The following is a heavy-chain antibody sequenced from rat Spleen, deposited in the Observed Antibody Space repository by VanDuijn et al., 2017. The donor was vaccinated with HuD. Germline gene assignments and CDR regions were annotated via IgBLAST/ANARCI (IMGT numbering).Heavy chain of an antibody. CDR3: ARHMANPYYVMDA. Sequence: EVQLVESGGGLVQPGRSLKLSCVASGFTFNNYWMTWIRQAPGKGLEWVASVTNTGGGTYYPDSVKGRFTISRDNAKNTLYLQMNSLRSEDTATYYCARHMANPYYVMDAWGQGASVTVSS. V-gene: IGHV5-31*01. J-gene: IGHJ4*01. D-gene: IGHD3-4*01. CDR1: GFTFNNYW. CDR2: VTNTGGGT.